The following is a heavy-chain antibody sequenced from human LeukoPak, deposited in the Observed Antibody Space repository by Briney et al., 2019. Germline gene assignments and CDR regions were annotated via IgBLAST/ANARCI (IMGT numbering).Heavy chain of an antibody. Sequence: GASVKVSCKVSGYTFSDYYIHWVRQAPGEGLEWMGWMNPDIGGTSYAPKFQDRVTMTTDTSTSTAYMELRSLRSDDTAVYYCARTLRYFDWPRFDYWGQGTLVTVSS. CDR2: MNPDIGGT. V-gene: IGHV1-2*02. CDR1: GYTFSDYY. D-gene: IGHD3-9*01. CDR3: ARTLRYFDWPRFDY. J-gene: IGHJ4*02.